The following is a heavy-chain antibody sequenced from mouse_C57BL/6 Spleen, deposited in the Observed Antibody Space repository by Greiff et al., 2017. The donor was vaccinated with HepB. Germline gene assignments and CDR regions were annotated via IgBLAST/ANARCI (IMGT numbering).Heavy chain of an antibody. CDR3: ARHEDPYYYGSHYYAMDY. Sequence: VQLQQSGAELVKPGASVKLSCKASGYTFTEYTIHWVKQRSGQGLEWIGWFYPGSGSIKYNEKFKDKATLTADKSSSTVYMELSRLTSEDSAVYFCARHEDPYYYGSHYYAMDYWGQGTSVTVSS. D-gene: IGHD1-1*01. CDR2: FYPGSGSI. CDR1: GYTFTEYT. J-gene: IGHJ4*01. V-gene: IGHV1-62-2*01.